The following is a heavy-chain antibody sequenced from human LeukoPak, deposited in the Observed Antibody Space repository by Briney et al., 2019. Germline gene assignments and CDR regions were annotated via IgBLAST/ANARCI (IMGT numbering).Heavy chain of an antibody. CDR2: ISSGSSYI. J-gene: IGHJ6*04. CDR3: AILQLERRPYYYGMDV. D-gene: IGHD1-1*01. V-gene: IGHV3-21*01. Sequence: GGSLRLPCAASGFTFSSYSMNWVRQAPGKGLEWVSSISSGSSYIYYADSVKGRFTISRDNAKNSLYLQMNSLRAEDTAVYYCAILQLERRPYYYGMDVWGKGTTVTVSS. CDR1: GFTFSSYS.